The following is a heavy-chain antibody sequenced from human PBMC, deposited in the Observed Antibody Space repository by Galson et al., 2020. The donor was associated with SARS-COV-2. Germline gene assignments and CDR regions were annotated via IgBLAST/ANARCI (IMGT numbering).Heavy chain of an antibody. CDR2: IYTSGST. D-gene: IGHD6-13*01. Sequence: ETSETLSLTCTVSGGSISSYYWSWIRQPAGKGLEWIGRIYTSGSTNYNPSLKSRVTMSVDTSKNQFSLKLSSVTAADTAVYYCARVFIAAAGDAFDIWGQGTMVTVSS. V-gene: IGHV4-4*07. J-gene: IGHJ3*02. CDR1: GGSISSYY. CDR3: ARVFIAAAGDAFDI.